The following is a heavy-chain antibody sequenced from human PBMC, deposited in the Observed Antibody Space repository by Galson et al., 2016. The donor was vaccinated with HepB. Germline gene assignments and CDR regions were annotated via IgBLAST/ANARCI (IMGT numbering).Heavy chain of an antibody. CDR1: AFTFNTYT. J-gene: IGHJ4*02. CDR2: ISNSGTYM. D-gene: IGHD4-17*01. CDR3: ARNGRGNYGDYGRFDY. V-gene: IGHV3-21*01. Sequence: SLRLSCAASAFTFNTYTMNWVRQAPGKGLEWVSSISNSGTYMYYADSVRGRFTISRDNAKNSLYLQLNSLRAEDTAVYYCARNGRGNYGDYGRFDYWGQGTLVTVSS.